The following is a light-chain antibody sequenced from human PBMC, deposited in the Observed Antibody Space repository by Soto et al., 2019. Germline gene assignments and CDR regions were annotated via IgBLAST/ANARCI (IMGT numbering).Light chain of an antibody. CDR3: QQYGTFPFS. Sequence: EIVLTQSPGTLSLSPGESATLSCRANQVVSSSYLDWYQQKPGQAPRLLIYHSSDMTTGVPDRFSGSGSGTDFALTINRLEPEDFALFYCQQYGTFPFSFGQWPKLEIK. CDR2: HSS. V-gene: IGKV3-20*01. CDR1: QVVSSSY. J-gene: IGKJ2*01.